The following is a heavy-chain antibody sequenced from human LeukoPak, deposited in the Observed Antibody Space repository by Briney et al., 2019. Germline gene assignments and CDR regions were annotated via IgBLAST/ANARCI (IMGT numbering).Heavy chain of an antibody. Sequence: ASVKVSCKASGYTFTGYYMNWVRQAPGQGLEWMGWINPNSGGTNYAQKFQGRVTMTRDTSISTAYMELSRLRSDDTAVYYCARGYYYGSGSYLCYWGQGTLVTVSS. D-gene: IGHD3-10*01. V-gene: IGHV1-2*02. CDR2: INPNSGGT. J-gene: IGHJ4*02. CDR3: ARGYYYGSGSYLCY. CDR1: GYTFTGYY.